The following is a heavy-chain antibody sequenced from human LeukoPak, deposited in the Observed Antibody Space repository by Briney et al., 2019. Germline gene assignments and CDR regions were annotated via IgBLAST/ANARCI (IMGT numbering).Heavy chain of an antibody. Sequence: GGSLRLSCAASGFTFSAYSMNWVRQAPGQGLKWVSYISTTSAHIYYADSVKGRFTISRDNAKNSLYLQMNSLRDEDTAVYYCATFWGRLDYWGHGTLVTVSS. V-gene: IGHV3-48*02. CDR1: GFTFSAYS. J-gene: IGHJ4*01. CDR3: ATFWGRLDY. CDR2: ISTTSAHI. D-gene: IGHD7-27*01.